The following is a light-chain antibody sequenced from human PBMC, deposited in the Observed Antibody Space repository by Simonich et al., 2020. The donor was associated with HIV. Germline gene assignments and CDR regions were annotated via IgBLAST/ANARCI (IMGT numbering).Light chain of an antibody. CDR2: GAS. CDR1: QSVSSSY. V-gene: IGKV3-20*01. Sequence: EIVLTQSPGTLSLSPGERATLSCRASQSVSSSYLAWYQQKPGQAPRLLIYGASSRATGIPDRFSGSGSGTDFTLTISRLEPEDFATYYCQQYYSTPPTFGQGTKVEIK. J-gene: IGKJ1*01. CDR3: QQYYSTPPT.